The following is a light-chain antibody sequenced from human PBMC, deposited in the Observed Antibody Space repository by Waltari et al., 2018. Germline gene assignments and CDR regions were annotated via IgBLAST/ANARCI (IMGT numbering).Light chain of an antibody. CDR3: QQYNSWPYT. Sequence: EIVMAQSPGTLSVSPVERVTLSCRASQSVSRNLAWYQQRPGQAPRLLVYGASTRATGVPASFSGSGSGTDFTLTISSLQSEDFAIYFCQQYNSWPYTFGQGTKLEMK. CDR1: QSVSRN. V-gene: IGKV3-15*01. J-gene: IGKJ2*01. CDR2: GAS.